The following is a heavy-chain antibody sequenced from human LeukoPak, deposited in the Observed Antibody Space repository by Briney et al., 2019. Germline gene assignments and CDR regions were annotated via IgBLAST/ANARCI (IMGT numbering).Heavy chain of an antibody. D-gene: IGHD1-26*01. J-gene: IGHJ4*02. Sequence: SETLSLTCTVSCGSISSYYWSWIRQPPGKGLEGIGYIYYSGSTNYNPSLKSRVTISVDTSKNQFSLKLSSATAADTAVYFCARVGGWEPKLHGVTFDYLGQGTLVTVSS. CDR2: IYYSGST. CDR3: ARVGGWEPKLHGVTFDY. V-gene: IGHV4-59*01. CDR1: CGSISSYY.